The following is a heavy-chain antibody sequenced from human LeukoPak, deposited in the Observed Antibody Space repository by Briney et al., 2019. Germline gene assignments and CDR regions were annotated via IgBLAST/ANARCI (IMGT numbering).Heavy chain of an antibody. V-gene: IGHV4-59*08. Sequence: PSETLSLTCTVSGGSISSYYWSWIRQPPGKGLEWIGYIYYSGSTNYNPSLKSRVTISVDTSKNQFSLKLSSVIAADTAVYYCARRGYYYRGIYYGMDVWGQGTTVTVSS. CDR2: IYYSGST. CDR3: ARRGYYYRGIYYGMDV. D-gene: IGHD3-10*01. J-gene: IGHJ6*02. CDR1: GGSISSYY.